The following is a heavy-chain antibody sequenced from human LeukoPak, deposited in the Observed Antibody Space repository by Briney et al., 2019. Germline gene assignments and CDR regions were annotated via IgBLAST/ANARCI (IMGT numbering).Heavy chain of an antibody. J-gene: IGHJ4*02. Sequence: GGSLRLSXAASGFTFSSFWMTWVRQAPGKGVEWVANIKSDGSEKFYVDSVKGRFTISRDNAKNSLYLQMNSLRVEDTAVYYCARGGRVGASDYWGQGTLVTVSS. D-gene: IGHD1-26*01. CDR1: GFTFSSFW. CDR3: ARGGRVGASDY. V-gene: IGHV3-7*01. CDR2: IKSDGSEK.